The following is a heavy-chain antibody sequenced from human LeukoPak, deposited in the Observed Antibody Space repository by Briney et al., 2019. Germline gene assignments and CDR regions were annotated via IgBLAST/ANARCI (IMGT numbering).Heavy chain of an antibody. Sequence: SETLSLTCTVSGGSFSGYYWSWIRQPPGKGLEWIGFFYYSGSTNYNPSLKSRVTISVDTPKNQFSLKLSSVTAADTAVYYCARSSDIVVVVAGAKAHMYYFDYWGQGTLVTVSS. V-gene: IGHV4-59*01. J-gene: IGHJ4*02. CDR1: GGSFSGYY. CDR3: ARSSDIVVVVAGAKAHMYYFDY. CDR2: FYYSGST. D-gene: IGHD2-15*01.